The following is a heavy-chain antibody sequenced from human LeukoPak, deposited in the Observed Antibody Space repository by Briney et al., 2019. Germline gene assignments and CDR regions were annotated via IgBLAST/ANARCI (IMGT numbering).Heavy chain of an antibody. CDR1: GFTFSDYY. V-gene: IGHV3-11*01. D-gene: IGHD5-18*01. J-gene: IGHJ4*02. CDR3: ARDGYSYGSESGGNFDF. Sequence: GGSLRLSCAASGFTFSDYYVSWVRLAPGKGLEWISYISTSGSTIYYADSVKGRFTISRDNAKNSLYLQMNSLRAEDTAVYYCARDGYSYGSESGGNFDFWGQGTLVTVSS. CDR2: ISTSGSTI.